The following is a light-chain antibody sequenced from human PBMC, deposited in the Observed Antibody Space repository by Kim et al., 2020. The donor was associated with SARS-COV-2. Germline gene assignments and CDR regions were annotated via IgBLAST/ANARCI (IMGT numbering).Light chain of an antibody. CDR3: CSYATKSYV. CDR1: SSDIGTYNF. J-gene: IGLJ1*01. CDR2: EVN. V-gene: IGLV2-23*02. Sequence: PGQWITISCTGTSSDIGTYNFVSWYQQHPGKAPKLIIYEVNQRPSGASDRFSGSKSGNTAYLTVSGLQAEDEADYHCCSYATKSYVCGIGTKVTVL.